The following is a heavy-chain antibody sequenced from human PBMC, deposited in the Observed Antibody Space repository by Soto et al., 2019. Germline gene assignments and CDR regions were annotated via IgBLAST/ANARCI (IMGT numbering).Heavy chain of an antibody. CDR3: ARNSDHRLVRGWLDP. V-gene: IGHV3-30-3*01. CDR1: GLTFSTSA. Sequence: QGQLHESGGGVVQPGRSLRLSCAASGLTFSTSAMHWVRQAPGKGLEWVAMISHDGSHEYYVDSVKGRFSVSRANSHNIPHLQMNSLRIEDTAVYFCARNSDHRLVRGWLDPWGQGTLVTVSS. CDR2: ISHDGSHE. J-gene: IGHJ5*02. D-gene: IGHD3-10*01.